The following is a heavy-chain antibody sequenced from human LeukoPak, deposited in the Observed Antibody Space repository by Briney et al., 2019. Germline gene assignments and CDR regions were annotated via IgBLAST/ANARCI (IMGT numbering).Heavy chain of an antibody. CDR3: AGAIIMVRGLGNFFDP. J-gene: IGHJ5*02. D-gene: IGHD3-10*01. CDR2: IYHAGST. Sequence: SETLSLTCAVSGGSISSAGFSWSWLRQPPGKGLEWIGSIYHAGSTYYNPSLKSRVTMSVDRSKKQFSLNLKSVNAADTAVYYCAGAIIMVRGLGNFFDPWGQGTLVTVSS. V-gene: IGHV4-30-2*01. CDR1: GGSISSAGFS.